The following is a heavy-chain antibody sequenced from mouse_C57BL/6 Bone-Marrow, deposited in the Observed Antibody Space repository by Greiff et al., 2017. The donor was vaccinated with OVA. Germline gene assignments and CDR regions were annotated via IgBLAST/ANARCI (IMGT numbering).Heavy chain of an antibody. J-gene: IGHJ2*01. CDR1: GYTFTSYW. D-gene: IGHD2-10*02. CDR2: IHPSDSDT. CDR3: AIERVWSWFDY. V-gene: IGHV1-74*01. Sequence: QVQLQQPGAELVKPGASVKVSCKASGYTFTSYWMHWVKQRPGQGLEWIGRIHPSDSDTNSNQKFKGKATLTVDKSSSTSYMQLSSLTSEYSAVYYCAIERVWSWFDYWGQGTTLTVSS.